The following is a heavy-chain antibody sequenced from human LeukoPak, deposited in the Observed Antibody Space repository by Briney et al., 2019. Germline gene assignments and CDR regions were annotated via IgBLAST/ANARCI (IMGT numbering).Heavy chain of an antibody. CDR2: ISAYNGNT. CDR1: GYTFITSD. D-gene: IGHD6-19*01. CDR3: ARSAVADTLSAYYFDY. Sequence: ASVKVSCKASGYTFITSDISWVRQAPGQGLEWMGWISAYNGNTNYAQKTQGRLTMTTDTSTNTAYMELRSLRSDDTAVYYSARSAVADTLSAYYFDYWGQGTLVTVSS. J-gene: IGHJ4*02. V-gene: IGHV1-18*01.